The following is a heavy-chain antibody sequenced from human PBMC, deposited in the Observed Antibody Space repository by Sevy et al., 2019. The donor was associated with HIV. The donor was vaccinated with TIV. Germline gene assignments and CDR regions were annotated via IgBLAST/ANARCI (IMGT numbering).Heavy chain of an antibody. V-gene: IGHV3-23*01. CDR2: ISGTGDDT. Sequence: GGSLRLSCAASGFTFNSFAMGWVRQAPGKGLDWISVISGTGDDTYYADSVKGRFTISRDNSKNTLFLQMNSLRAEDTAIFYCAKKMGGGSGMAFLVDFWGQGTLVTVFS. CDR3: AKKMGGGSGMAFLVDF. D-gene: IGHD5-18*01. CDR1: GFTFNSFA. J-gene: IGHJ4*02.